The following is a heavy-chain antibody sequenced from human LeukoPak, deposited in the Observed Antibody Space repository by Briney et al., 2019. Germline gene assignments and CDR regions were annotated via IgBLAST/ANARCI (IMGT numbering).Heavy chain of an antibody. D-gene: IGHD3-22*01. CDR3: AREEFLHEIDSSGYFVY. J-gene: IGHJ4*02. Sequence: SETLSLTCTVSGGSITGYYWNWIRQPAGQGLEWLGRVYSSGVGNYNPSLTSRVTMSVDTSKNQFSLELTSLTAADTAVYYCAREEFLHEIDSSGYFVYWGQGTLVTVSS. CDR2: VYSSGVG. CDR1: GGSITGYY. V-gene: IGHV4-4*07.